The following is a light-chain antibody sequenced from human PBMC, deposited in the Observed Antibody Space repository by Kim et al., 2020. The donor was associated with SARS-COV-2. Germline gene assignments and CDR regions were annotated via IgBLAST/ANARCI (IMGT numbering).Light chain of an antibody. CDR2: STS. V-gene: IGKV3-20*01. J-gene: IGKJ1*01. CDR3: QQYDGLLWT. Sequence: SPGGRATLCCRASQSVIRSYFAWLQQKPGQAPSVLIYSTSIRATGIPDRFSDSGSGTDFSLTISRLEPEDSSVYYCQQYDGLLWTFGQGTKVDIK. CDR1: QSVIRSY.